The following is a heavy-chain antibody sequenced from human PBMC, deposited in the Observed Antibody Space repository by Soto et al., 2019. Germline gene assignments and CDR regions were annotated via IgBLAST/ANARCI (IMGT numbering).Heavy chain of an antibody. Sequence: GWSLRLSCVGSGFTFSAYEIHWVRQAPGKGLDWVAVISGGGRQQFYTDSERGRFTIFRDDSRNTVYLQMNNLTPQDAAIYYCARDAVPGPPDYFDFWGQGTLVTVSS. J-gene: IGHJ4*02. CDR1: GFTFSAYE. D-gene: IGHD6-19*01. V-gene: IGHV3-30*04. CDR3: ARDAVPGPPDYFDF. CDR2: ISGGGRQQ.